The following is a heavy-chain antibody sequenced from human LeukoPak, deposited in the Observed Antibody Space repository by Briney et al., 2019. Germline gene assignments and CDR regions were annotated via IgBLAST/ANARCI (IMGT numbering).Heavy chain of an antibody. CDR3: AREYSSSPEYAFDI. V-gene: IGHV4-38-2*02. CDR1: GYSISSGYY. CDR2: IYHVGRT. J-gene: IGHJ3*02. Sequence: KPSESLSLTCAVSGYSISSGYYWGWRRQPPGKGLECSWSIYHVGRTYYNPSLTNRPTISIHTYKNHIPLKLSSVTAADTAVYYCAREYSSSPEYAFDIWGQGRMVT. D-gene: IGHD6-13*01.